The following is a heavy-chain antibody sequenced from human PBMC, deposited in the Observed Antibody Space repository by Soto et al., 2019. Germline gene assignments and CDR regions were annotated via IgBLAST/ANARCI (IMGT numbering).Heavy chain of an antibody. V-gene: IGHV4-59*01. CDR3: ARDSSGWDNWFDP. J-gene: IGHJ5*02. CDR2: IYYSGST. D-gene: IGHD6-19*01. Sequence: TSETLSLTCTVSGGSTSSYYWSWIRQPPGKGLEWIGYIYYSGSTNYNPSLKSRVTISVDTSKNQFSLKLSSVTAADTAVYYCARDSSGWDNWFDPWGQGTLVTVS. CDR1: GGSTSSYY.